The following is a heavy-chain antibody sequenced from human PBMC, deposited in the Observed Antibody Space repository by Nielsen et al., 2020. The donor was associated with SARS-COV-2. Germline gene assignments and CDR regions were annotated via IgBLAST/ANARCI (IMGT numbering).Heavy chain of an antibody. CDR2: IYYSGST. CDR3: ARGTLGISWFDP. Sequence: SETLSLTCTVSGGSISSSSYYWGWIRQPPGKGLEWIGSIYYSGSTNYNPSLKSRVTISVDTSKNQFSLKLSSVTAADTAVYYCARGTLGISWFDPWGQGTLVTVSS. J-gene: IGHJ5*02. V-gene: IGHV4-39*07. D-gene: IGHD3-16*01. CDR1: GGSISSSSYY.